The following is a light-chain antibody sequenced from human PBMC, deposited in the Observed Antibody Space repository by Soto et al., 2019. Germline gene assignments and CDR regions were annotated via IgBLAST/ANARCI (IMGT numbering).Light chain of an antibody. Sequence: EKVMTQSPATLSVSPGERATLSCRASQSVSSNLAWYQQKPGQAPRLLIYGASTRATGIPARFSGSGSGTEFTLTISSLQSEDFAVYYCQQYNSWPPWTFGQGTQVEIK. CDR3: QQYNSWPPWT. V-gene: IGKV3-15*01. CDR1: QSVSSN. CDR2: GAS. J-gene: IGKJ1*01.